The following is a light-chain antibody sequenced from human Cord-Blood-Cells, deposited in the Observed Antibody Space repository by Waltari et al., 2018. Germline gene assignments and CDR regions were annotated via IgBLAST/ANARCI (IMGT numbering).Light chain of an antibody. V-gene: IGLV2-14*01. CDR2: DVS. CDR3: SSYTSSGTLV. J-gene: IGLJ2*01. CDR1: SSDVGGYNY. Sequence: QSALTQPASVSGSPGQSITTPCTGTSSDVGGYNYVSWYQQHPGKAPKLMIYDVSNRPSGVSNRFSGSKSGNTASLTISGLQAEDEADYYCSSYTSSGTLVFGGGTKLTVL.